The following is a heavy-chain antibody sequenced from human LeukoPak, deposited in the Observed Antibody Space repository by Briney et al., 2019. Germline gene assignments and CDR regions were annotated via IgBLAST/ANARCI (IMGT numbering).Heavy chain of an antibody. CDR3: AREMGDGYNH. CDR2: IYYSGST. CDR1: GGSISSGGYY. Sequence: SETLSLTCTVPGGSISSGGYYWSWIRQHPGKGLEWIGYIYYSGSTYYNPSLKSRVTISVDTSKNQFSLKLSSVTAADTAVYYCAREMGDGYNHWGQGTLVTVSS. D-gene: IGHD5-24*01. V-gene: IGHV4-31*03. J-gene: IGHJ5*02.